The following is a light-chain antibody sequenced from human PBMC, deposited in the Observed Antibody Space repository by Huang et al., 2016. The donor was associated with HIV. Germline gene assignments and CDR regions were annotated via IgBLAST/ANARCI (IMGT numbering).Light chain of an antibody. CDR2: ETS. Sequence: DIQMTQSPSSLSASVGDRVTITCRASQDIRSYLNWYQQRPGKAPNLLIYETSNLQTGVPSRFSGSGSGTEFTFTISSLQHEDIGTYYCQQYDNLVTFGQGTRLEMK. J-gene: IGKJ5*01. CDR1: QDIRSY. V-gene: IGKV1-33*01. CDR3: QQYDNLVT.